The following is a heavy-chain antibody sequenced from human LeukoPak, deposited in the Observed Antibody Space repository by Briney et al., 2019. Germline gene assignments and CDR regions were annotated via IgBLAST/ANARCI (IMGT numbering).Heavy chain of an antibody. D-gene: IGHD3-3*01. Sequence: SETLSLTCTVSGDSISSSYWTWIRQPPGKGLEWIGYIYHSGSTYYNPSLKSRVTISVDRSKNQFSLKLSSVTAADTAVYYCARVGYYDFWSGRTAGYYYYYMDVWGKGTTVTVSS. J-gene: IGHJ6*03. CDR3: ARVGYYDFWSGRTAGYYYYYMDV. V-gene: IGHV4-59*12. CDR1: GDSISSSY. CDR2: IYHSGST.